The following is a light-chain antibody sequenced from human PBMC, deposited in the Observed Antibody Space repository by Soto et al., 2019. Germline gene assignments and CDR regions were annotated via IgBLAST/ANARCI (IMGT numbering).Light chain of an antibody. V-gene: IGKV3-15*01. CDR3: QQTSSAPFT. CDR2: GAS. CDR1: QPLNNN. Sequence: EIVMTQSPATLSVSPGDRATLSCRAGQPLNNNVAWYQHKPGQAPRLLIYGASTRATGISARFSGSGSGTEFTLTISSLQSEDFATYYCQQTSSAPFTFGPGTKVDIK. J-gene: IGKJ3*01.